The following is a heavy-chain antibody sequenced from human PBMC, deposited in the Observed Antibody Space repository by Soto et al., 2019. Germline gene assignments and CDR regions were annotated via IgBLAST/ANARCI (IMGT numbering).Heavy chain of an antibody. Sequence: SETLSLTCAVYGGSFSGYYCSWSRQPPGKGLEWIGEINHSGSTNYNPSLKSRVTTSVDTSKNQFSLKLSSVTAADTAVYYCARDSGTYYDFWSGTRGNWFDPWGQGTLVTVSS. J-gene: IGHJ5*02. D-gene: IGHD3-3*01. V-gene: IGHV4-34*01. CDR1: GGSFSGYY. CDR2: INHSGST. CDR3: ARDSGTYYDFWSGTRGNWFDP.